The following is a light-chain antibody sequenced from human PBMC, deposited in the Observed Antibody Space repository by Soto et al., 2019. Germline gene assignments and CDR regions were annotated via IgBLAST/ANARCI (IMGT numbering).Light chain of an antibody. CDR1: QGIGGY. J-gene: IGKJ4*01. Sequence: DIHLTQSPSFLSASLGDRVTITCRASQGIGGYLAWYQQKPGKAPRLLIYAASTLQSGVPSRFSGSGSDTEFTLTISSLQPEDFATYYCQQLNNYPLTFGGGTKVDIK. CDR3: QQLNNYPLT. V-gene: IGKV1-9*01. CDR2: AAS.